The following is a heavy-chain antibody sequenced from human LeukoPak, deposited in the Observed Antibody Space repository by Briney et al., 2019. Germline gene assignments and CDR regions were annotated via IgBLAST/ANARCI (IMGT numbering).Heavy chain of an antibody. D-gene: IGHD2-15*01. J-gene: IGHJ4*02. CDR3: ARLQGRRLDCSGGTCPFDY. CDR2: IYHSGST. Sequence: SGTLSLTCAVSGGSISSSNWWSWVRQPPGKGLEWIGEIYHSGSTNYNPSLKSRVTISVDKSKNQFSLKLKSVTAADTAMYYCARLQGRRLDCSGGTCPFDYWGQGTLVTVSS. CDR1: GGSISSSNW. V-gene: IGHV4-4*02.